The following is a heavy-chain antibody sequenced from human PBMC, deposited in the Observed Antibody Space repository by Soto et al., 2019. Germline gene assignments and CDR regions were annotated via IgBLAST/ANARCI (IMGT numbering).Heavy chain of an antibody. CDR3: ARRPLDYSNSGGYYYYGMDV. V-gene: IGHV5-10-1*01. CDR2: IDPSDSYT. CDR1: GYSFTSYW. D-gene: IGHD4-4*01. Sequence: GESLKISCKGSGYSFTSYWISWVRQMPGKGLEWMGRIDPSDSYTNYSPSFQGHVTISADKSISTAYLQWSSLKASDTATYYCARRPLDYSNSGGYYYYGMDVWGQGTTVTVSS. J-gene: IGHJ6*02.